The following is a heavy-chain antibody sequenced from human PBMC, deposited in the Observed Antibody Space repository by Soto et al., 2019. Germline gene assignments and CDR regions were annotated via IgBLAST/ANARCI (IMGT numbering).Heavy chain of an antibody. J-gene: IGHJ4*02. CDR3: ARTTWELGVRFDY. CDR1: GFPFSDFY. D-gene: IGHD1-26*01. V-gene: IGHV3-11*01. CDR2: ISGRGGTI. Sequence: GGSLRLSCAASGFPFSDFYMTWIRRAPGRGLQCLSYISGRGGTIYYADSVKGRFTISRDNAKNSLDLQMDGLRGDDTGVYYCARTTWELGVRFDYWGQGALVTVSS.